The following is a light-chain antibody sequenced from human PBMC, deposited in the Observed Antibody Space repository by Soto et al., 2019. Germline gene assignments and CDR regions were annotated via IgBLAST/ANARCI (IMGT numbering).Light chain of an antibody. CDR2: GNS. V-gene: IGLV1-40*01. Sequence: QSVLTQPPSVSGAPGQRVTISGTGSSSNIGAGYDVHWYQQLPGTAPKLLIYGNSNRPSGVPDRFSGSKSGTLASLAITGLQAEDEADYYCQSYDSSLSGWVFGGGTKLTVL. CDR3: QSYDSSLSGWV. CDR1: SSNIGAGYD. J-gene: IGLJ3*02.